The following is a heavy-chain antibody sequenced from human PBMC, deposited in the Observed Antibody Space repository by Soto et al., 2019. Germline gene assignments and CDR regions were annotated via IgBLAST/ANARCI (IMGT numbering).Heavy chain of an antibody. CDR3: ARDSGRRLDY. J-gene: IGHJ4*02. CDR2: AYYRSKWYN. Sequence: PSQTLSLTCAISGDSVSSNSAAWNWIRQSPLRGLEWLGRAYYRSKWYNDYAVSVKSRIAINPDTSKNQLSLQLNSVTPEDTAVYYCARDSGRRLDYWGQGTLVTVSS. D-gene: IGHD1-26*01. CDR1: GDSVSSNSAA. V-gene: IGHV6-1*01.